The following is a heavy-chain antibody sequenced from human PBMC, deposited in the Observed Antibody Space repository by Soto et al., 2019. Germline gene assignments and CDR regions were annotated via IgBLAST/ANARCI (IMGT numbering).Heavy chain of an antibody. CDR3: ARGPTFWSGYDMFGARTQRSGFDY. Sequence: SETLSLTCTVSGGSVSSGSYYWSWIRQPPGKGLEWIGYIYYSGSTNYNPSLKSRVTISVDTSKNQFSLKLSSVTAADTAVYYCARGPTFWSGYDMFGARTQRSGFDYWGQGTLVTVSS. J-gene: IGHJ4*02. CDR2: IYYSGST. CDR1: GGSVSSGSYY. D-gene: IGHD3-3*01. V-gene: IGHV4-61*01.